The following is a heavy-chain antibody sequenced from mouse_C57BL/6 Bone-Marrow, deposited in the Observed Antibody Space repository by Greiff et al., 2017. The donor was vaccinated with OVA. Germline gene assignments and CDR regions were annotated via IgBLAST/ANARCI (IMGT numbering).Heavy chain of an antibody. V-gene: IGHV1-19*01. CDR2: INPYNGGT. D-gene: IGHD2-3*01. CDR1: GYTFTDYY. J-gene: IGHJ3*01. CDR3: ARRMIYDGYYPFAY. Sequence: VQLQQSGPVLVKPGASVKMSCKASGYTFTDYYMNWVKQSHGKSLEWIGVINPYNGGTSYNQKFKGKATLTVDKSSSTAYMELNSLTSEDSAVYYCARRMIYDGYYPFAYWGQGTLVTVSA.